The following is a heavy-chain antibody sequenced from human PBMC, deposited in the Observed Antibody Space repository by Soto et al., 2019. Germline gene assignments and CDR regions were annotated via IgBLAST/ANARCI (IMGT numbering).Heavy chain of an antibody. Sequence: GGSLRLSCAASGFTFSDYYMSWIRQAPGKGLEWVSYISSSGSTIYYADSVKGRFTISRDNAKNSLCLQMNSLRAEDTAVYYCARDKAGYSGYDYFDYWGQGTLVTVSS. CDR1: GFTFSDYY. J-gene: IGHJ4*02. CDR3: ARDKAGYSGYDYFDY. V-gene: IGHV3-11*01. CDR2: ISSSGSTI. D-gene: IGHD5-12*01.